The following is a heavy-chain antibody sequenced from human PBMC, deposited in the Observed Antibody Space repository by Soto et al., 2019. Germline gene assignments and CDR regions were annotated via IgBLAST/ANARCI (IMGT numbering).Heavy chain of an antibody. CDR1: GGSISSGDYY. D-gene: IGHD3-10*01. CDR3: ARVGGFGATTIDY. J-gene: IGHJ4*02. Sequence: QVQLQESGPGLVKPSQTLSLTCTVSGGSISSGDYYWSWIRQPPGKGLEWIGYIYYSGSTYYNPSLESRFASSVGTSKNQFSLKLSSVTAADTAVYYCARVGGFGATTIDYWGQGTLVTVSS. CDR2: IYYSGST. V-gene: IGHV4-30-4*01.